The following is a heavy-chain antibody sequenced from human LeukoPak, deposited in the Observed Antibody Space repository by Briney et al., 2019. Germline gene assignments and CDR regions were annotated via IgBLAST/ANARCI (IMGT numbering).Heavy chain of an antibody. CDR1: GFTFSTYA. Sequence: PGGSLRLSCAASGFTFSTYAMSWVRQAPGKGLEWVSAVSSSGTSTYYADSVKGRLTISRDNSKNTLYLQMNSLRAEDTAVYYCAKAGDQNYYYYMDVWGKGTTVTVSS. CDR3: AKAGDQNYYYYMDV. J-gene: IGHJ6*03. CDR2: VSSSGTST. D-gene: IGHD4-17*01. V-gene: IGHV3-23*01.